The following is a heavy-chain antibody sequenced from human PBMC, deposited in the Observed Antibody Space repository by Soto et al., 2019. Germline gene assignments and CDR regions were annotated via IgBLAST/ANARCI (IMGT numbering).Heavy chain of an antibody. V-gene: IGHV1-69*01. CDR2: LIPLFGTP. CDR1: GGPFSSYG. Sequence: QVLLMQSGAEVKKPGSSVKVSCTSSGGPFSSYGISWVRQVPGQGLEWLGGLIPLFGTPSYARKVQDRLTISADESTTTAYMELSSLTSEDTAMYFCARDGTIQMANFDFWGQGTLVTVSS. J-gene: IGHJ4*02. D-gene: IGHD1-1*01. CDR3: ARDGTIQMANFDF.